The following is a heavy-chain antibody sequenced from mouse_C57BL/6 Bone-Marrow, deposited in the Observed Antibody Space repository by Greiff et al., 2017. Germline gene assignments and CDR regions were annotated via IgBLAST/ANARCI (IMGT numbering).Heavy chain of an antibody. D-gene: IGHD4-1*01. J-gene: IGHJ3*01. CDR2: INPGSGGT. CDR3: ARSKNWDSWCAY. V-gene: IGHV1-54*01. CDR1: GYAFTNYL. Sequence: VQRVESGAELVRPGTSVTVSCKASGYAFTNYLIEWVKQRPGQGLEWIGVINPGSGGTNYNEKFKGKATLTADKSSSTAYMQLSSLTSEDSAVYFCARSKNWDSWCAYWGQGTLVTVSA.